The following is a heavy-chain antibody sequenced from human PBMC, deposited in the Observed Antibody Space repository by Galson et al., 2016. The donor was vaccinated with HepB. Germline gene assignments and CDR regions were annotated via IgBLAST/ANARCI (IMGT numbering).Heavy chain of an antibody. J-gene: IGHJ4*02. CDR2: ISGGGTNT. D-gene: IGHD6-13*01. CDR3: AKDSEGAAGYYFDN. V-gene: IGHV3-23*01. CDR1: GFTFSSSA. Sequence: SLRLSCAASGFTFSSSAMHWVRQAPGQGLEWVSSISGGGTNTYYSASAKGRFTISRDNSRNTLYLQMNSLRAEDTAVYYCAKDSEGAAGYYFDNWGQGTPVTVSS.